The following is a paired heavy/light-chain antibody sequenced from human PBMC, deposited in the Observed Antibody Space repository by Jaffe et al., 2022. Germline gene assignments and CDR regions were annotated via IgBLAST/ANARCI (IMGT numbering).Light chain of an antibody. V-gene: IGKV4-1*01. CDR3: QHYYNAPRT. CDR1: QSVFSSSTNHNY. CDR2: WAS. J-gene: IGKJ1*01. Sequence: DIVMTQSPDSLAVSLGERATINCRSSQSVFSSSTNHNYLAWYQQKPGQPPKLLIYWASTRESGVPDRFSGSGSGTDFTLTISSLQAEDVAVYYCQHYYNAPRTFGQGTKVEVK.
Heavy chain of an antibody. CDR2: IKTENDGGAR. CDR3: TTDRMLDYGDSRQFQH. CDR1: GFTFTNTW. V-gene: IGHV3-15*01. D-gene: IGHD4-17*01. J-gene: IGHJ1*01. Sequence: EVQLVESGGGLVKPGGSLRLSCAGSGFTFTNTWMSWVRQAPGKGLEWVARIKTENDGGARDYAAPVKGRFIISRDDSENTLYLQMNSLGTEDTAVYYCTTDRMLDYGDSRQFQHWGQGTLVTVSS.